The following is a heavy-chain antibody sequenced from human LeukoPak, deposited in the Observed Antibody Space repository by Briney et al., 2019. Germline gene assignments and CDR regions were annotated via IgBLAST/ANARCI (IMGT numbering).Heavy chain of an antibody. CDR1: GFTFSSYA. D-gene: IGHD1-26*01. CDR2: ISSSSSTI. CDR3: ARDQGGDFDY. V-gene: IGHV3-48*01. Sequence: GGSLRLSCAASGFTFSSYAMSWVRQAPGKGLEWVSYISSSSSTIYYADSVKGRFTISRDNAKNSLYLQMNSLRAEDTAVYYCARDQGGDFDYWGQGTLVTVSS. J-gene: IGHJ4*02.